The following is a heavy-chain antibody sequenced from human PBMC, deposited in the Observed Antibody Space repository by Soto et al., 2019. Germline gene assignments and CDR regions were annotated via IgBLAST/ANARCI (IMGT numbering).Heavy chain of an antibody. CDR3: ARARGGFLGSHGMDV. V-gene: IGHV4-34*01. D-gene: IGHD3-3*01. CDR2: IDHSGST. CDR1: GGSFSGYY. J-gene: IGHJ6*02. Sequence: SETLSLTCAVYGGSFSGYYWSWIRQPPKKGLEWIGEIDHSGSTSYSPSLKSRVSISMDTSKNQLSLKLDSVTAADTAVYYCARARGGFLGSHGMDVWGQGTTVTVSS.